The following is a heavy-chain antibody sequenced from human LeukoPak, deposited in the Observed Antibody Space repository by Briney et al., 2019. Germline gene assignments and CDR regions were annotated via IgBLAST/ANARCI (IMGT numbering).Heavy chain of an antibody. D-gene: IGHD6-13*01. Sequence: GRSLRLSCAASGFTFSSYGMHWVRQAPGKGLEWVAVISYDGSNKYYADSVKGRFTISRDNSKNTLYLQMNSLRAEDTAVYYCATLGSRSDYYFDYWGQGTLVTVSS. CDR1: GFTFSSYG. CDR3: ATLGSRSDYYFDY. CDR2: ISYDGSNK. V-gene: IGHV3-30*03. J-gene: IGHJ4*02.